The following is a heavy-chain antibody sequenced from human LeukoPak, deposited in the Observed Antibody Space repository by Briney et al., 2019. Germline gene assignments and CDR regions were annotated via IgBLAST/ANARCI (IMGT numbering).Heavy chain of an antibody. J-gene: IGHJ6*03. CDR2: IYTSGST. D-gene: IGHD3-10*01. V-gene: IGHV4-61*02. CDR1: GGSISSGSYY. Sequence: PSETLSLTCTVPGGSISSGSYYWSWIRQPAGKGLEWIGRIYTSGSTNYNPSLKSRVTISVDTSKDQFSLKLSSVTAADTAVYYCARDRGGYYYYYMDVWGKGTTVTISS. CDR3: ARDRGGYYYYYMDV.